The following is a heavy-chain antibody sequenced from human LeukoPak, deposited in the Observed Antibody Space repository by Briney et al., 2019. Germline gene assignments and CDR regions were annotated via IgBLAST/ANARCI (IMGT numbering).Heavy chain of an antibody. J-gene: IGHJ4*02. D-gene: IGHD6-13*01. V-gene: IGHV4-4*07. CDR1: GGSISSYY. Sequence: SETLSLTCTVSGGSISSYYWSWIRQPAGKGLEWIGRIYTSDSTNYNPSLKSRVTMSVDTSKNQFSLKLYSVTAADTAVYYCARETNSSSWRALDYWGQGTLVTVSS. CDR2: IYTSDST. CDR3: ARETNSSSWRALDY.